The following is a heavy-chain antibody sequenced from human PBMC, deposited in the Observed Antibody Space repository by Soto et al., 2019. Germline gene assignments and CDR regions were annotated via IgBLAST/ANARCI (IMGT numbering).Heavy chain of an antibody. CDR2: ISYDGSNK. J-gene: IGHJ4*02. CDR3: AKERNTGRDYFDY. Sequence: VQLVESGGGVVQPGRSLRLSCAASGFTFSSYGMHWVRQAPGKGLEWVAVISYDGSNKYYADSVKGRFTISRDNSKNTLYLQMNSLRAEDTAVYYCAKERNTGRDYFDYWGQGTLVTVSS. V-gene: IGHV3-30*18. D-gene: IGHD3-10*01. CDR1: GFTFSSYG.